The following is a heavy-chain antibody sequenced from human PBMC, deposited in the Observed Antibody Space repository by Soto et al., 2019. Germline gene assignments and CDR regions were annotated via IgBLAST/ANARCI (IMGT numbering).Heavy chain of an antibody. CDR3: ARAEGYCSSTSCYYYYYSYMDV. CDR1: GGTFSSYT. V-gene: IGHV1-69*02. Sequence: QVQLVQSGAEVKKPGSSVKVSCKASGGTFSSYTISWVRQAPGQGLEWMGRIIPILGIANYAQKFQGRVTITADKSTSTAYMELSSLRSEDTAVYYCARAEGYCSSTSCYYYYYSYMDVWGKGTPVNVSS. CDR2: IIPILGIA. D-gene: IGHD2-2*01. J-gene: IGHJ6*03.